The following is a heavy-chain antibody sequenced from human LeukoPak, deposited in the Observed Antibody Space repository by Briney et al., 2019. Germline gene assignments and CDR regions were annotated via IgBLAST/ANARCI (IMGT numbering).Heavy chain of an antibody. D-gene: IGHD3-16*02. CDR2: IYYSGST. CDR1: GGSISNGGYY. V-gene: IGHV4-61*08. J-gene: IGHJ4*02. Sequence: SETLSLTCTVSGGSISNGGYYWSWIRQPPGKGLEWIGYIYYSGSTNYNPSLKSRVTISVDTSKNQFSLKLSSVTAADTAVYYCARGGPPGAYYDYVWGSYRFQFFDYWGQGTLVTVSS. CDR3: ARGGPPGAYYDYVWGSYRFQFFDY.